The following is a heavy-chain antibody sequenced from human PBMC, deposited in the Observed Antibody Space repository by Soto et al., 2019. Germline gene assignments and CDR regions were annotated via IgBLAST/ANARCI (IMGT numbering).Heavy chain of an antibody. J-gene: IGHJ4*02. D-gene: IGHD3-10*01. V-gene: IGHV4-34*01. Sequence: SETLSLTCAVYGGSFSWYYWSWIRQPPGKGLEWIGEINHSGSTNYNPSLKSRVTISVDTSKNQFSLKLSSVTAADTAVYYCARGRDYYGSGSYYLTFFDYWGQGTLVTVSS. CDR1: GGSFSWYY. CDR3: ARGRDYYGSGSYYLTFFDY. CDR2: INHSGST.